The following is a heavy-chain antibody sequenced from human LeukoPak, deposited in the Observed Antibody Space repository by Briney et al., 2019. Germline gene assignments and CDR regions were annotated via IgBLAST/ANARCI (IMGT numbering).Heavy chain of an antibody. D-gene: IGHD1-20*01. CDR3: AKEGGDTWTNFYFHY. Sequence: GGSLRLSCAASGFTFSTYTMSWVREAPGKGLEWVSTISGSGGSTYYADSVKGRFSISRDNSKNTLYLQMNNLRAEDTAVYYCAKEGGDTWTNFYFHYWGQGTLVTVSS. V-gene: IGHV3-23*01. CDR2: ISGSGGST. J-gene: IGHJ4*02. CDR1: GFTFSTYT.